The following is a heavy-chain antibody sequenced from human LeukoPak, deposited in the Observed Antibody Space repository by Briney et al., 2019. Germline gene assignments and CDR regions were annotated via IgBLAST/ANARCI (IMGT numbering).Heavy chain of an antibody. CDR3: ARTHRYYYGSGSYYNVNAFDI. J-gene: IGHJ3*02. V-gene: IGHV3-11*04. CDR1: GFTFSDYY. Sequence: GGSLRLSCAASGFTFSDYYMSWIRQAPGKGLEWVSYISSSGSTIYYADSVKGRFTISRDNAKNSLYLQMNSLRAEDTAVYYCARTHRYYYGSGSYYNVNAFDIWGQGTMVTVSS. CDR2: ISSSGSTI. D-gene: IGHD3-10*01.